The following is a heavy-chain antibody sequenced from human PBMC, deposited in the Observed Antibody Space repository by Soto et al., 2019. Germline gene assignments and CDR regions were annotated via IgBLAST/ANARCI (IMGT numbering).Heavy chain of an antibody. Sequence: EVQVLESGGGLVQPGGSLRLSCAASGFTFSSYAMSWVRQAPGKGLEWVSAISGSGVSTYYADSVKGRFTISRDNSKNTLYLQMYSLRAEDTAVYYCAKEYEYSSGWERIDYWGQGTLVTVSS. CDR1: GFTFSSYA. CDR2: ISGSGVST. V-gene: IGHV3-23*01. CDR3: AKEYEYSSGWERIDY. J-gene: IGHJ4*02. D-gene: IGHD6-19*01.